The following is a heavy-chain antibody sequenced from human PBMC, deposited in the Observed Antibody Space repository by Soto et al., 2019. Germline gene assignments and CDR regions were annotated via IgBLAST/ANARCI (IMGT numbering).Heavy chain of an antibody. CDR3: ARQITYYYGSGSYYNSLWFDP. CDR2: IYHSGST. D-gene: IGHD3-10*01. V-gene: IGHV4-30-2*01. Sequence: PSETLSLTCAVSGGSISSGGYSWIWIRQPPGKGLEWIGYIYHSGSTYYNPSLKSRVTIPVDTSKNQFSLKLSSVTAAGTAVYYCARQITYYYGSGSYYNSLWFDPWGQGTLVTVSS. CDR1: GGSISSGGYS. J-gene: IGHJ5*02.